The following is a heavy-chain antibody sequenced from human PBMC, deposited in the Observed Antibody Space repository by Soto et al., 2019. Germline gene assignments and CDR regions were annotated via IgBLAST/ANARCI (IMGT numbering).Heavy chain of an antibody. D-gene: IGHD3-22*01. CDR3: ARGDYYDRRFDS. Sequence: PGGSLRLSCAASGFSFSSSWMNWVRQAPGKGLEWVADIKEDGSEKYYVDSLKGRFTISRENAKNSLYLQMNSMRAEDTAVYYCARGDYYDRRFDSWGQGTLVTVSS. V-gene: IGHV3-7*03. CDR1: GFSFSSSW. CDR2: IKEDGSEK. J-gene: IGHJ4*02.